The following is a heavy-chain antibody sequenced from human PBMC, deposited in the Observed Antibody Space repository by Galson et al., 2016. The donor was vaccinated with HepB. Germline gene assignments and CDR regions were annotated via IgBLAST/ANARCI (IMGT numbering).Heavy chain of an antibody. CDR1: GFAFNTYW. D-gene: IGHD2-21*02. CDR2: IKQDASEK. V-gene: IGHV3-7*01. Sequence: SRRLSCAASGFAFNTYWMSWVRHAPGKGLEWVANIKQDASEKYYVDSVKGRFTISRDNAKNSLYLQMNSLTADDTAVYYCARDYRHCGADPMGAQGTLVTVSS. CDR3: ARDYRHCGADPM. J-gene: IGHJ4*02.